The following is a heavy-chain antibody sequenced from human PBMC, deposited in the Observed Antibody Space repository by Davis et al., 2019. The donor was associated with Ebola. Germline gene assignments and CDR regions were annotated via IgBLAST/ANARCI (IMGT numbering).Heavy chain of an antibody. Sequence: MPSETLSLTCTVSGGSISSSSYYWGWIRQPPGKGLEWIGSIYYSGSTYYNPSLKSRVTISVDTSKNQFSLKLSSVTAADTAVYYCARDEPLGYDFWSGYYQYWGQGTLVTVSS. CDR1: GGSISSSSYY. CDR2: IYYSGST. D-gene: IGHD3-3*01. CDR3: ARDEPLGYDFWSGYYQY. J-gene: IGHJ4*02. V-gene: IGHV4-39*02.